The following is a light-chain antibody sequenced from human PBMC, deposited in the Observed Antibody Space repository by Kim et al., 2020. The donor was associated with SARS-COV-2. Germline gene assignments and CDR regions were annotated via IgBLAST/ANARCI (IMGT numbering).Light chain of an antibody. CDR3: QQTNSYPLT. V-gene: IGKV1-9*01. Sequence: STSIGARVPITCRASHDIGSFLSWYQQKPGKAPRLLIYGVSTLQSGVPSRFSGGGSVKQFTLTIAGLQSEDFGIYYCQQTNSYPLTFGGGTKLEI. J-gene: IGKJ4*01. CDR2: GVS. CDR1: HDIGSF.